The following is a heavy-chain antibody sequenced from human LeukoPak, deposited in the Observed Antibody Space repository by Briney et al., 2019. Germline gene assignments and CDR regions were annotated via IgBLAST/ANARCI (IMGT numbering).Heavy chain of an antibody. V-gene: IGHV1-8*03. CDR3: AGLAYCSSTSCYGFDP. CDR1: GYTFTSYD. Sequence: ASVKVSCKASGYTFTSYDINWVLQATGQGLEWMGWMNPNSGNTGYAQKFQGRVTITRNTSISTAYMELSSLRSEDTAVYYCAGLAYCSSTSCYGFDPWGQGTLVTVSS. CDR2: MNPNSGNT. J-gene: IGHJ5*02. D-gene: IGHD2-2*01.